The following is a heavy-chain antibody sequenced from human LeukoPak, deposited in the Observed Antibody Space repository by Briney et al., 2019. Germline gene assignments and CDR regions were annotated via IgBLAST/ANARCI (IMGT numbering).Heavy chain of an antibody. CDR3: ARPYYFDSRIDH. D-gene: IGHD3-22*01. Sequence: PSQTLSLTCTVSGDSISSGDYSWGWIRQPPGKGLEWSGYMYYSGSTYYNPSLKSRVTVSADTSKYQFSLKLSSVTAADTAVYYCARPYYFDSRIDHWGQGTLVTVSS. J-gene: IGHJ5*02. CDR1: GDSISSGDYS. V-gene: IGHV4-30-4*08. CDR2: MYYSGST.